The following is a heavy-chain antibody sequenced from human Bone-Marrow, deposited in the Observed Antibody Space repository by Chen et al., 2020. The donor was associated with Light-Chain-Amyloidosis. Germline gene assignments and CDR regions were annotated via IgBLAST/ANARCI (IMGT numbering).Heavy chain of an antibody. Sequence: EVQLVESGGGLVQPGRSLRLSCAASGFTFDDYAMPWVRQAPGKGLEWVSGISWNSGSIGYADSVKGRFTISRDNAKNSLYLQMNSLRAEDTALYYCAKDMVFSVPSSGWYPPRGVFDYWGQGTLVTVSS. CDR2: ISWNSGSI. CDR1: GFTFDDYA. J-gene: IGHJ4*02. CDR3: AKDMVFSVPSSGWYPPRGVFDY. D-gene: IGHD6-19*01. V-gene: IGHV3-9*01.